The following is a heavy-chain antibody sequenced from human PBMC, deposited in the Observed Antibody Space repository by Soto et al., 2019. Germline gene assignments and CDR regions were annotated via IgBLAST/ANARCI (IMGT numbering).Heavy chain of an antibody. Sequence: QVQLQESGPGLVKPSQTLSLTCTVSGGSISSAHYYWSWIRQPPGKGLEWIGYIYFSGSTYNNPSLKSRVTISVDTSKNRFSLKLSSVTAADTAVYYCARGDYYSGYTDSWGQGTLVTVSS. CDR1: GGSISSAHYY. D-gene: IGHD5-12*01. CDR3: ARGDYYSGYTDS. J-gene: IGHJ4*02. CDR2: IYFSGST. V-gene: IGHV4-30-4*01.